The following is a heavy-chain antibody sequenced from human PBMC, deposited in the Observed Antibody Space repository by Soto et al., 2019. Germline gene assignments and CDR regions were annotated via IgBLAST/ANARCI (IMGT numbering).Heavy chain of an antibody. D-gene: IGHD4-17*01. CDR2: IVVGSGNT. V-gene: IGHV1-58*02. J-gene: IGHJ4*02. CDR1: GFTYTSSA. CDR3: AVSDYGDYDIDY. Sequence: SVKVSCKASGFTYTSSAMQWVRQARGQRLEWIGWIVVGSGNTNYAQKFQERVTITRDMSTSTAYMELSSLRSEDTAVYYCAVSDYGDYDIDYWGQGTLVTVSS.